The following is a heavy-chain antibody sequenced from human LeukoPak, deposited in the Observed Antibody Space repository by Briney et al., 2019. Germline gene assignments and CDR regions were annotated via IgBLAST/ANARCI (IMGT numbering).Heavy chain of an antibody. Sequence: SETLSLTCTVSGGSISSTTYYWAWIRQPPGMGLEWIGRVYYGETTYYNPSLESRVTISVDTSKNQFSLKLSSVTAADTAVYYCARPIAARPHWFDPWGQGTLVTVSS. CDR1: GGSISSTTYY. D-gene: IGHD6-6*01. CDR3: ARPIAARPHWFDP. CDR2: VYYGETT. J-gene: IGHJ5*02. V-gene: IGHV4-39*01.